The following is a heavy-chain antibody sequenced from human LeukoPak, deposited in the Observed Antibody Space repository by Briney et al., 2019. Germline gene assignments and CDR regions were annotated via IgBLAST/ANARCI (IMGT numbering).Heavy chain of an antibody. CDR1: GIAFSTYA. V-gene: IGHV3-53*01. J-gene: IGHJ5*02. CDR3: ARRGTVTTS. D-gene: IGHD4-17*01. Sequence: GGSLRLSCAASGIAFSTYAMSWVRQAPGKGLEWVSVIYSGGSTYYADSVKGRFTISRDNSKNTLYLQMNSLRAEDTAVYYCARRGTVTTSWGQGTLVTVSS. CDR2: IYSGGST.